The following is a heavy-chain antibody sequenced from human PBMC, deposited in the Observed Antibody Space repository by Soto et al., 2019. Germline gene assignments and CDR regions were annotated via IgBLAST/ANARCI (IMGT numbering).Heavy chain of an antibody. CDR3: ARSYDSAILNAFDV. Sequence: GESLKISCKGSGYSFPIHWIGWVRQMPGKGLEWMGIIYPGDSDTTYSPSFQGRVTFAADKSINTAYLQWSSLQASDTGMYYCARSYDSAILNAFDVWGQGTRVTVSS. J-gene: IGHJ3*01. D-gene: IGHD3-10*01. V-gene: IGHV5-51*01. CDR1: GYSFPIHW. CDR2: IYPGDSDT.